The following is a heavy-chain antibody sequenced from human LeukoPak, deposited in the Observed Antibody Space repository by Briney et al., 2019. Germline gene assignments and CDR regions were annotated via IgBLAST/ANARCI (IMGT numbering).Heavy chain of an antibody. J-gene: IGHJ3*02. CDR1: RYTFTSYY. V-gene: IGHV1-46*03. D-gene: IGHD3-22*01. Sequence: ASVKVSCKASRYTFTSYYMHWVRQAPGQGLEWMGIINPSGGSTSYAQKFQGRVTMTRDTSTSTVYMELSSLRSEDTAVYYCAREATMIVVVIKEGAFDIWGQGTMVTVSS. CDR2: INPSGGST. CDR3: AREATMIVVVIKEGAFDI.